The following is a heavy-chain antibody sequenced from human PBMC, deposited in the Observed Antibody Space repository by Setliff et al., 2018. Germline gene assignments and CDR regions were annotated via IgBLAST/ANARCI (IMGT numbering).Heavy chain of an antibody. Sequence: GSVRLSCAASGFTFSSYAMHWVRQAPGKGLEWVAVISYDGSNKYCAGSVKGRFTISRDNSKNTLYLQMNSLRAEDTAVYYCARGYGMITFGGAEPLPDYWGQGTPVTVSS. CDR2: ISYDGSNK. V-gene: IGHV3-30-3*01. CDR3: ARGYGMITFGGAEPLPDY. CDR1: GFTFSSYA. J-gene: IGHJ4*02. D-gene: IGHD3-16*01.